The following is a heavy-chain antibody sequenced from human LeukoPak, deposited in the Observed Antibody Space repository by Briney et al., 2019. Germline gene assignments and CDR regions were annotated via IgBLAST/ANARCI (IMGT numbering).Heavy chain of an antibody. CDR1: GFTFSSYA. CDR3: ARGDGVREIASVGI. CDR2: ISYDGSNK. J-gene: IGHJ4*02. D-gene: IGHD2-8*01. Sequence: GGSLRLSCAASGFTFSSYAMQWVRQAPGKGLEWVAVISYDGSNKYYADSVKGRFTISRDNSKNTLYLQMNSLSVDDTAVYYCARGDGVREIASVGIWGQGTLVTVSS. V-gene: IGHV3-30-3*01.